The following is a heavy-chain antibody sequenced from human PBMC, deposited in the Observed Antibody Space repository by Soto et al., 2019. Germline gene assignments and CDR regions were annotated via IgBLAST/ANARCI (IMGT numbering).Heavy chain of an antibody. CDR2: IIPYYNTL. CDR1: EGTFNSYA. D-gene: IGHD2-2*01. CDR3: GGGASPWSPSLFNP. J-gene: IGHJ5*02. V-gene: IGHV1-69*01. Sequence: QAQVVQSGAEVRKPGSSVKLSCKASEGTFNSYAIAWVRQAPGQGLEWMGGIIPYYNTLNYAQKFQDRVTIPGDAPTNTVQRGGSPLKSDDPAVFFRGGGASPWSPSLFNPWPQGPLVPV.